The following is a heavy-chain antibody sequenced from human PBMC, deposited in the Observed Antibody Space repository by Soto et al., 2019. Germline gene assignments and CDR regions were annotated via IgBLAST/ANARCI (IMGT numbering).Heavy chain of an antibody. CDR3: AKGSQSTRIAVAAASIP. J-gene: IGHJ5*02. CDR2: ISGSGGST. Sequence: GGSLRLSCAASGFTFSSYAMSWVRQAPGKGLEWVSAISGSGGSTYYADSVKGRFTISRDNSKNTLYLQMNSLRAEDTAVYYCAKGSQSTRIAVAAASIPWGQGTLVTVSS. CDR1: GFTFSSYA. D-gene: IGHD6-19*01. V-gene: IGHV3-23*01.